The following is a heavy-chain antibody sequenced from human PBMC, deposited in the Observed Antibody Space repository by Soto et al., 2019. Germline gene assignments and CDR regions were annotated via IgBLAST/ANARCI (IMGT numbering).Heavy chain of an antibody. D-gene: IGHD2-15*01. CDR1: GFTFSSYA. V-gene: IGHV3-30-3*01. Sequence: PGGSLRLSCAASGFTFSSYAMHWVRQAPGKGLEWVAVISYDGSNKYYADSVKGRFTISRDNSKNTLYLQMNSLRAEDTAVYYCARDSAVVAATPPPPGGMDVWGQGTTVTVSS. CDR3: ARDSAVVAATPPPPGGMDV. J-gene: IGHJ6*02. CDR2: ISYDGSNK.